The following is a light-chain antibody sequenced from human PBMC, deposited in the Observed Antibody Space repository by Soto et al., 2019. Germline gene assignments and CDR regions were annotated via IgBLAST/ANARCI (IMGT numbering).Light chain of an antibody. J-gene: IGKJ4*01. Sequence: DIQMTQSPSSLSASVGDRVTITCRASQGISNYLAGYQQKPGKVPKLLIYAASTLQSGVPSRFSGSGSGTDFTLTISSLQPEDVATYYCQKYNSAPALTFGGGTKVEIK. CDR3: QKYNSAPALT. CDR2: AAS. V-gene: IGKV1-27*01. CDR1: QGISNY.